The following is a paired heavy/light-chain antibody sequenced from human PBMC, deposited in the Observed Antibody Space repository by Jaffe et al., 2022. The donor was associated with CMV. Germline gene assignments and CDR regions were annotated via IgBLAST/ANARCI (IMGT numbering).Light chain of an antibody. CDR1: SSNIGINS. J-gene: IGLJ3*02. CDR3: AAWDDSLSNWV. V-gene: IGLV1-47*01. Sequence: QSVLTQPPSASATPGQRVTISCSGTSSNIGINSAYWYQHLPGTAPKLLIYRNNQRPSGVPDRFSGSKSGTSASLTIRGLRSEDEADYYCAAWDDSLSNWVFGGGTKLTVL. CDR2: RNN.
Heavy chain of an antibody. J-gene: IGHJ3*02. CDR2: INYDASST. Sequence: DVQLVESGGGLVQPGESLRLSCAASGFDFGIYWMHWVRHAPGKGLVWVSRINYDASSTNYADSVKGRFTISRDNAKNTLFLHMDSLRAEDMGVYYCAREGGYCSSGNCYLGAFDIWGQGTTVTVSS. CDR3: AREGGYCSSGNCYLGAFDI. CDR1: GFDFGIYW. V-gene: IGHV3-74*01. D-gene: IGHD2-15*01.